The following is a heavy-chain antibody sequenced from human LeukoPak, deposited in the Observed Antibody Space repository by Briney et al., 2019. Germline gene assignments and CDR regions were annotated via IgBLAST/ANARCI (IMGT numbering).Heavy chain of an antibody. Sequence: GGSLRLSCAASGFTFSSYSMNWVRQAPGKGLEWVSSISSSSSYIYCADSVKGRFTISRDNAKNSLYLQMNSLRAEDTAVYYCARKTTVTIRAFDIWGQGTMVTVSS. CDR2: ISSSSSYI. J-gene: IGHJ3*02. V-gene: IGHV3-21*01. CDR1: GFTFSSYS. CDR3: ARKTTVTIRAFDI. D-gene: IGHD4-11*01.